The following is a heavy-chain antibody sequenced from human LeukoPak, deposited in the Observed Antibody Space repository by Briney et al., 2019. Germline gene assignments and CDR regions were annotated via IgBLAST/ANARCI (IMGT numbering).Heavy chain of an antibody. V-gene: IGHV4-34*01. CDR3: ARGAWATRLGS. CDR1: GQPLNRYY. D-gene: IGHD2-15*01. Sequence: PSETLSLTCAVYGQPLNRYYWSWIRQPPGKGLEWIGEIYESGSTEYNPSLKSRVTISMVPSKQQFSLSLTSVTAADTAVYYCARGAWATRLGSWGLGTPVIVSS. J-gene: IGHJ4*02. CDR2: IYESGST.